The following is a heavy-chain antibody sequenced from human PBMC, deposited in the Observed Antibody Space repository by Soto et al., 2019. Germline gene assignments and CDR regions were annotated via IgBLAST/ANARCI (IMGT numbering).Heavy chain of an antibody. D-gene: IGHD5-12*01. CDR2: IIPIFGTA. CDR1: GGTFSSCA. CDR3: ARDRNIVATIYNYYGMDV. V-gene: IGHV1-69*13. J-gene: IGHJ6*02. Sequence: SVKVSCEASGGTFSSCAISWVRQAPGQGLEWMGGIIPIFGTANYAQKFQGRVTITADESTSTAYMELSSLRSEDTAVYYCARDRNIVATIYNYYGMDVWGQGTTVTVSS.